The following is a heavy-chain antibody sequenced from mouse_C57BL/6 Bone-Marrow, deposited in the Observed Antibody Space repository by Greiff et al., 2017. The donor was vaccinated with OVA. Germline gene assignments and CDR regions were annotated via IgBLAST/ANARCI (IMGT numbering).Heavy chain of an antibody. D-gene: IGHD3-3*01. V-gene: IGHV3-6*01. J-gene: IGHJ2*01. CDR1: GYSITSGYY. CDR3: ARDRAQAYYFDY. CDR2: ISYDGSN. Sequence: EVKLMESGPGLVKPSQSLSLTCSVTGYSITSGYYWNWIRQFPGNKLEWMGYISYDGSNNYNPSLKNRISITRDTSKNQFFLKLNSVTTEDTATYYCARDRAQAYYFDYWGQGTTLTVSS.